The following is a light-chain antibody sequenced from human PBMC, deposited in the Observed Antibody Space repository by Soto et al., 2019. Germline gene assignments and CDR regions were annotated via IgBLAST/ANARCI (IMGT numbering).Light chain of an antibody. Sequence: QSVLTQPPSASGSPGQSVTISCTGTSSDVGGYNYVSWYQQHPGKAPKLMIYEVSERPSGVPDRFSGSKSGTSASLAISGLRSEDEADYYCAAWDDRLSGLVFGRGTQLTVL. V-gene: IGLV2-8*01. CDR3: AAWDDRLSGLV. J-gene: IGLJ2*01. CDR1: SSDVGGYNY. CDR2: EVS.